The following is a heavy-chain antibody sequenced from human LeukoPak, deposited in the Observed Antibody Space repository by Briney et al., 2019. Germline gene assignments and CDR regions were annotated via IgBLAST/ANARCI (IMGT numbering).Heavy chain of an antibody. D-gene: IGHD3-22*01. CDR3: ARDRRWDYYDSSGSFDY. CDR1: GFTFSSYS. J-gene: IGHJ4*02. Sequence: GGSLRLSCAASGFTFSSYSMNWVRQAPGKGLEWVSYISSSSSTIYYAGSVKGRFTISRDNAKNSLYLQMNSLRDEDTAVYYCARDRRWDYYDSSGSFDYWGQGTLVTVSS. CDR2: ISSSSSTI. V-gene: IGHV3-48*02.